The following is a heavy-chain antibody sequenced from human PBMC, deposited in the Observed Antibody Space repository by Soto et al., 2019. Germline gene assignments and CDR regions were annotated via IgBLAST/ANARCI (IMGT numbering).Heavy chain of an antibody. V-gene: IGHV1-18*01. Sequence: ASVKVSCKASGYTFTSYGISWVRQAPGQGLEWMGWISAYNGNTNYAQKLQGGVTMTTDTSTSTAYMELRSLRSDDTAVYYCARVHSDFWSGYYKVGADYDILTGYSDYWGQGTLVTVSS. CDR1: GYTFTSYG. D-gene: IGHD3-9*01. CDR2: ISAYNGNT. CDR3: ARVHSDFWSGYYKVGADYDILTGYSDY. J-gene: IGHJ4*02.